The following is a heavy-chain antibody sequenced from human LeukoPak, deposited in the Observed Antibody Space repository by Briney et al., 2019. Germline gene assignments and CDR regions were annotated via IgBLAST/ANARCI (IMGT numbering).Heavy chain of an antibody. CDR2: MNPNSGNT. V-gene: IGHV1-8*01. CDR3: ARDMYCSSSSCYPYYFDY. D-gene: IGHD2-2*01. Sequence: GASVKVSCKASGYTFTSYDINWVRQATGQGLEWMGWMNPNSGNTGYAQKFQGRVTMTRNTSISTAYMELSSLRSEDTAVYYCARDMYCSSSSCYPYYFDYWGQGTLVTVSS. CDR1: GYTFTSYD. J-gene: IGHJ4*02.